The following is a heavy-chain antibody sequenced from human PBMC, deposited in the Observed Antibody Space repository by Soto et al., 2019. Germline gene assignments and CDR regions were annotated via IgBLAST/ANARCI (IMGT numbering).Heavy chain of an antibody. J-gene: IGHJ6*02. CDR2: IWYDGSNK. CDR3: ARDSESGYFGVYYYYGMDV. D-gene: IGHD5-12*01. Sequence: GGSLRLSCAAAGFTFSSYGMHWVRQAPGKGLEWVAVIWYDGSNKYYADSVKGRFTISRDNSKNTLYLQMNSLRAEDTAVYYCARDSESGYFGVYYYYGMDVWGQGTTVTVSS. CDR1: GFTFSSYG. V-gene: IGHV3-33*01.